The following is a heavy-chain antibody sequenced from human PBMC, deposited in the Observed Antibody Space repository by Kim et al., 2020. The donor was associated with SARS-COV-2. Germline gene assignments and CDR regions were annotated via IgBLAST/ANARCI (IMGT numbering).Heavy chain of an antibody. V-gene: IGHV3-30*02. Sequence: ADSVKGRFTISRDNSKNTLYLQMNSLGAEDTAVYYCAKLVAGTGEYYFDYWGQGTLVTVSS. D-gene: IGHD6-19*01. CDR3: AKLVAGTGEYYFDY. J-gene: IGHJ4*02.